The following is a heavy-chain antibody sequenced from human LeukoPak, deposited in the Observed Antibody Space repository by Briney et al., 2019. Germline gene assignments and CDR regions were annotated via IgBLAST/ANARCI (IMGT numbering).Heavy chain of an antibody. CDR3: SRVVDILTGHDTALDY. V-gene: IGHV1-2*02. J-gene: IGHJ4*02. CDR1: EYTFSGYY. Sequence: ASVKVSCKASEYTFSGYYIHWVRQAPGHGLEWMGWINPNCGGRNFAQNFQGGVTITKVTCISKAYVELSRLRSDDTAVYYCSRVVDILTGHDTALDYWGEGTLVSVSS. CDR2: INPNCGGR. D-gene: IGHD3-9*01.